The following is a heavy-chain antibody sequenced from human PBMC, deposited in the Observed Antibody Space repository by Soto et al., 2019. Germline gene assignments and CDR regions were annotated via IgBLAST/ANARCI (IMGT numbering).Heavy chain of an antibody. Sequence: GGSLRLSCAASGFTFSSYSMNWVRQAQGKGLEWVASISSSSSYIYYADSVKGRFTISRDNAKNSLYLQMNSLRAEDTAVYYCARDSDSNYEDAFDIWGQGTMVTVSS. CDR3: ARDSDSNYEDAFDI. J-gene: IGHJ3*02. D-gene: IGHD4-4*01. CDR1: GFTFSSYS. V-gene: IGHV3-21*01. CDR2: ISSSSSYI.